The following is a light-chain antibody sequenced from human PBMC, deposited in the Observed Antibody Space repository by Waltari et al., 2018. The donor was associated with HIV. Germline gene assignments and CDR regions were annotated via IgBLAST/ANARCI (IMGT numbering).Light chain of an antibody. CDR3: QQYISYPFT. CDR1: EIVSSA. CDR2: RAS. V-gene: IGKV1-5*03. J-gene: IGKJ4*01. Sequence: DIQMTQSPSSLSASVGDRVTITCRASEIVSSALAWYQQKPGKAPNLLIYRASTFESGVPSRFSGSGSGTEFTLTISSLQPDDFATYYCQQYISYPFTFGGGTKVEIK.